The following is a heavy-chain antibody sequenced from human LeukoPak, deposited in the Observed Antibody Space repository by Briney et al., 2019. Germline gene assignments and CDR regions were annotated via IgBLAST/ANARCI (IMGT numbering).Heavy chain of an antibody. CDR2: ISWNSGSI. Sequence: GGSLRLSCAASGFTFDDYAKHWVRQAPGKGLEWVSGISWNSGSIGYADSVKGRFTISRDNAKNSLYLQMNSLRAEDTAVYYCARECIQLWRANWFDPWGQGTLVTVSS. V-gene: IGHV3-9*01. CDR1: GFTFDDYA. J-gene: IGHJ5*02. D-gene: IGHD5-18*01. CDR3: ARECIQLWRANWFDP.